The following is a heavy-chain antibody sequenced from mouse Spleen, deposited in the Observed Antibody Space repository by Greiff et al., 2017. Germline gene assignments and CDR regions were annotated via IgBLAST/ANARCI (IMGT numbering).Heavy chain of an antibody. D-gene: IGHD1-1*01. J-gene: IGHJ3*01. Sequence: VQLKESGGGLVKLGGSLKLSCAASGFTFRSYYMSWVRQTPEQRLEWVATISNSGGSTYYPDSVKDRFTISRDNTKNTLYLQMSSLTSADTAVYYCARHCYGLPGFAYWGQGTLVTVSA. CDR1: GFTFRSYY. CDR2: ISNSGGST. CDR3: ARHCYGLPGFAY. V-gene: IGHV5-12-1*01.